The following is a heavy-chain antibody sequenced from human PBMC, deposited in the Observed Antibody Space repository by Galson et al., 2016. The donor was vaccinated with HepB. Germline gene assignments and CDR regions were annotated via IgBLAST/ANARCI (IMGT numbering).Heavy chain of an antibody. V-gene: IGHV4-61*01. CDR3: ARIRIRGYNFYSSGYYPFDY. CDR2: IYNNGST. J-gene: IGHJ4*02. CDR1: RGSVSSGSYY. Sequence: SETLSLTCTVSRGSVSSGSYYWSWIRQPPGKGLEWIGYIYNNGSTKYNSSLKSRVIISVDTSQNQFSLKLSSATAADTAIYYCARIRIRGYNFYSSGYYPFDYWGQGTLVSVSS. D-gene: IGHD3-22*01.